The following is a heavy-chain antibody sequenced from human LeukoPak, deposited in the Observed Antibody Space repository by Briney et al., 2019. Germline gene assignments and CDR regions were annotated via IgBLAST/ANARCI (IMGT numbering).Heavy chain of an antibody. CDR1: GFTFSGYA. CDR3: ATNGPGIAVAGYVDY. CDR2: ISYDGSTE. V-gene: IGHV3-30-3*01. Sequence: PGMSLRLSCAASGFTFSGYAMHWVRQAPGKGLEWVAVISYDGSTEYYADSVKGRFTISRDNSKTTLYLQMNSLRAEDAAVYYCATNGPGIAVAGYVDYWGQGTLVTVSS. J-gene: IGHJ4*02. D-gene: IGHD6-19*01.